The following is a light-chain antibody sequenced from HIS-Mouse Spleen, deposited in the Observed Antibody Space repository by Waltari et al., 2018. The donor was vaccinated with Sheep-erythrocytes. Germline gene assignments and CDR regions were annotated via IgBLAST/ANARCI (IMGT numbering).Light chain of an antibody. CDR1: SSDVVGYNY. V-gene: IGLV2-8*01. Sequence: QSALTQPPSASGSPGQSVTISCTGTSSDVVGYNYVSWYQQHPGKAPKLMIYEVSKRPSGVPVRFSGSKPGNTASLTVSGLQAEDEADYYCSSYAGSNNWVFGGGTKLTVL. CDR3: SSYAGSNNWV. J-gene: IGLJ3*02. CDR2: EVS.